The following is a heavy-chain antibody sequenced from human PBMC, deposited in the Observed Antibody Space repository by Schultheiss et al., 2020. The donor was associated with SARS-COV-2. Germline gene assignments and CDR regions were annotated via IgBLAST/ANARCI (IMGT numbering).Heavy chain of an antibody. CDR2: INHSGST. Sequence: SQTLSLTCTVSGGSVSSGGYYWSWIRQPPGKGLEWIGEINHSGSTNYNPSLKSRVTISVDTSKNQFSLKLSSVTAADTAVYYCARGFVPYYYYYMDVWGQGTTVTVSS. V-gene: IGHV4-61*08. J-gene: IGHJ6*03. CDR1: GGSVSSGGYY. CDR3: ARGFVPYYYYYMDV. D-gene: IGHD6-6*01.